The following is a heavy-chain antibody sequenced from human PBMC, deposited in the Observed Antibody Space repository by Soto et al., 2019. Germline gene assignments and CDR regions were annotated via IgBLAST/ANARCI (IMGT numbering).Heavy chain of an antibody. Sequence: GGSLRLSCVASGFFLGDFGMHWVPQAPAKGLQWVSVILYDGSNTYQGESVKGRFTISRDNPKNSLYLQMNSLRVEDTAVYYCARRGATTFDYWGQGTLVTVSS. V-gene: IGHV3-33*01. CDR2: ILYDGSNT. J-gene: IGHJ4*02. CDR1: GFFLGDFG. D-gene: IGHD1-26*01. CDR3: ARRGATTFDY.